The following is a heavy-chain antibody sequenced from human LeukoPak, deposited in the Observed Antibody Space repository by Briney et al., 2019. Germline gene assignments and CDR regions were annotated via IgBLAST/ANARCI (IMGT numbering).Heavy chain of an antibody. V-gene: IGHV3-66*01. J-gene: IGHJ3*02. D-gene: IGHD6-13*01. CDR2: IYSGGST. CDR1: GFTVGSNY. Sequence: GGSLRLSCAASGFTVGSNYMSWVRQAPGKGLEWVSVIYSGGSTYYADSVKGRFTISRDNSKNTLYLQMNSLRAEDTAVYYCASSQQQLGHDAFDIWGQGTMVTVSS. CDR3: ASSQQQLGHDAFDI.